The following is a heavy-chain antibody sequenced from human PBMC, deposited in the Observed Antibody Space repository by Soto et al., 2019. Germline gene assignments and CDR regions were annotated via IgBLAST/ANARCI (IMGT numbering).Heavy chain of an antibody. CDR3: ARDGHGMDV. CDR2: IYYSGST. CDR1: GGSISSGGYY. J-gene: IGHJ6*02. V-gene: IGHV4-61*08. Sequence: KPSETLSLTCTVSGGSISSGGYYWSWIRQHPGKGLEWIGYIYYSGSTYYNPSLRNRVTMSVDTSKDQFSLTLTSVTAADTAVYYCARDGHGMDVWGQGTTVTVSS.